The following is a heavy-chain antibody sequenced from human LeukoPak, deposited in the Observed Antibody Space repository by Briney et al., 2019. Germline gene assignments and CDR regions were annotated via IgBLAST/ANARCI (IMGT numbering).Heavy chain of an antibody. CDR3: SKDQGVFGVAYSRDY. CDR2: IRYDGINE. Sequence: PGGSLRLSCAASGFTFSSYGMHWVRQAPGKGLEWVAYIRYDGINEYYADSVKGRFTISRDLSKNTLFLQMNSLRPEDTAVYYCSKDQGVFGVAYSRDYWGQGTLVTVSS. CDR1: GFTFSSYG. V-gene: IGHV3-30*02. J-gene: IGHJ4*02. D-gene: IGHD3-3*01.